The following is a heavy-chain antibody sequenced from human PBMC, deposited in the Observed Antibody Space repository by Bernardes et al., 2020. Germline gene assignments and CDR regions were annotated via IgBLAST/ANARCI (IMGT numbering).Heavy chain of an antibody. CDR3: ARSTGSAFYFDK. J-gene: IGHJ4*02. V-gene: IGHV3-74*01. CDR2: ITNYVEST. Sequence: GGSLRLSCEVSGFTFTEYWMNWVRQVPGKVLEWVSRITNYVESTVYADSVRGRFTISRDNTKNTVSLQMNSLRVDDTAIYFCARSTGSAFYFDKWGQGSRVTVSS. CDR1: GFTFTEYW. D-gene: IGHD1-1*01.